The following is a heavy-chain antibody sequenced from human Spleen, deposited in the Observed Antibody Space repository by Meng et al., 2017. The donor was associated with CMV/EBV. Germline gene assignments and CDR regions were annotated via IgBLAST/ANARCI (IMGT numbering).Heavy chain of an antibody. CDR3: ATTLN. D-gene: IGHD1-1*01. CDR2: ISAYNGNT. V-gene: IGHV1-18*01. Sequence: VKKPGASVKVSCKASGYTFTSYGISWVRQAPGQGLEWMGWISAYNGNTNYAQKLQGRVTMTTDTAYMELSSLRSDDTAVYYCATTLNWGQGTLVTVSS. J-gene: IGHJ4*02. CDR1: GYTFTSYG.